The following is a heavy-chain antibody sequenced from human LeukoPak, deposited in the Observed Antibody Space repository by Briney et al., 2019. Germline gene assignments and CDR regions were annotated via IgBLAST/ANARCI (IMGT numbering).Heavy chain of an antibody. Sequence: SSETLSLTCTVSGGSISSGGYYWSWIRQPAGKGLEWIGRIYTSGSTKYNPSLKSRVTISVDTSKNQFSLKLSSVTAADTAMYYCARETLTGVDDAFDIWGQGTMVTVSS. V-gene: IGHV4-61*02. CDR3: ARETLTGVDDAFDI. J-gene: IGHJ3*02. D-gene: IGHD7-27*01. CDR2: IYTSGST. CDR1: GGSISSGGYY.